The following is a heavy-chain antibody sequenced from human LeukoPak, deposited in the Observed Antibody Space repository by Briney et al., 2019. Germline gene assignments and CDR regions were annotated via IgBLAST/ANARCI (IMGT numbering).Heavy chain of an antibody. CDR1: GGSISSSSYY. V-gene: IGHV4-39*01. Sequence: SETLSLTCTVSGGSISSSSYYWGWIRQPPGKGLEWIGSIYYSGSTYYNPSLKSRVTISVDTSKNQFSLKLSSVTAADTAVYYCASTRMDCDSSGYYYFDYWGQGTLVTVSS. CDR3: ASTRMDCDSSGYYYFDY. J-gene: IGHJ4*02. CDR2: IYYSGST. D-gene: IGHD3-22*01.